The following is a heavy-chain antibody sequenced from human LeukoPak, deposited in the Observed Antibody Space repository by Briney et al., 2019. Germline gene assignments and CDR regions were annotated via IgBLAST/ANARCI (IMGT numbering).Heavy chain of an antibody. CDR2: IYSGGST. Sequence: GGSLRLSCAASGVTLSTYAMSWARQAPGKGLEWVSVIYSGGSTYYADSVKGRFTISRDNSKNTLYLQMNSLRAEDTAVYYCARVGNYYDGSGSLDPWGQGTLVTVSS. CDR3: ARVGNYYDGSGSLDP. J-gene: IGHJ5*02. D-gene: IGHD3-22*01. CDR1: GVTLSTYA. V-gene: IGHV3-53*01.